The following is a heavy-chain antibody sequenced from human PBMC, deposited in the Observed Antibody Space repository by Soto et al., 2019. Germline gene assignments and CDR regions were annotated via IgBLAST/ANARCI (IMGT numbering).Heavy chain of an antibody. V-gene: IGHV3-30*18. D-gene: IGHD3-22*01. Sequence: GGSLRLSCAASGFTFSSYGIHWVRQAPGKGLEWVALISYDGSNKYYADSVKGRFTISRDNSKNTLYLQMNSLRAEDTAMYYCAKDAPYYYDSSAYYGPFDYWGQGTLVTVSS. CDR2: ISYDGSNK. J-gene: IGHJ4*02. CDR3: AKDAPYYYDSSAYYGPFDY. CDR1: GFTFSSYG.